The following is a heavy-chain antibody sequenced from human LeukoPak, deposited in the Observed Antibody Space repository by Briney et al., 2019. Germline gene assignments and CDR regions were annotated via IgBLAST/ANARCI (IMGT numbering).Heavy chain of an antibody. V-gene: IGHV1-46*01. CDR2: INPSGGST. Sequence: GASVKVSCKASGYTFPSYYMHWVRQAPGQGLEWMGIINPSGGSTTYAQKFQGRVTRTRDTSTSTVNMDLNSLRSEDTAVYYCARGGWLQFDAFDIWGQGTMVTVSS. CDR3: ARGGWLQFDAFDI. J-gene: IGHJ3*02. CDR1: GYTFPSYY. D-gene: IGHD5-24*01.